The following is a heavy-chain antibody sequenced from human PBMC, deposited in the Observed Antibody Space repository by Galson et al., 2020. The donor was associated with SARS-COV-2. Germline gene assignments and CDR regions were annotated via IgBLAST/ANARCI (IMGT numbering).Heavy chain of an antibody. Sequence: GGSLRLSCTASGFPFGDYAMSWVRQAPGKGLEWVGFIRSKAYGGTTEYAASVKGRFTIPRDDSKSIAYLQMNSLKTEDTAVYYCTREFPRQYYDCWSGYYNDPDYYYYYYMDVWGKGTTVTVSS. CDR3: TREFPRQYYDCWSGYYNDPDYYYYYYMDV. J-gene: IGHJ6*03. D-gene: IGHD3-3*01. V-gene: IGHV3-49*04. CDR2: IRSKAYGGTT. CDR1: GFPFGDYA.